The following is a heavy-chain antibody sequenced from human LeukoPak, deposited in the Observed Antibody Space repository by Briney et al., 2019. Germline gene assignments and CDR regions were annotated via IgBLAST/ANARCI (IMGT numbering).Heavy chain of an antibody. CDR1: GYTFTSYD. D-gene: IGHD6-13*01. Sequence: GASVKVSCKASGYTFTSYDINWVRQATGQGLEWMGWMNPNSGNTGYAQKFQGRVTMTRNTSISTAYMELSSLRSEDTAVYYCARAYSSSRTGWFDPWGQGTLVTVSS. J-gene: IGHJ5*02. CDR2: MNPNSGNT. CDR3: ARAYSSSRTGWFDP. V-gene: IGHV1-8*01.